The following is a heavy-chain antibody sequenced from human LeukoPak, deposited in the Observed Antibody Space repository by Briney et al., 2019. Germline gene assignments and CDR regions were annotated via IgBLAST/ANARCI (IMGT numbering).Heavy chain of an antibody. V-gene: IGHV4-34*01. D-gene: IGHD6-19*01. J-gene: IGHJ4*02. Sequence: KTPETLSLTCAVYGGSFSGYYWSWIRQPPGKGLEWIGEINHSGSTNYNPSLKSRVTISVDTSKNQFPLKLSSVTAADTAVYYCARGGNSSGNFDYWGQGTLVTVSS. CDR2: INHSGST. CDR3: ARGGNSSGNFDY. CDR1: GGSFSGYY.